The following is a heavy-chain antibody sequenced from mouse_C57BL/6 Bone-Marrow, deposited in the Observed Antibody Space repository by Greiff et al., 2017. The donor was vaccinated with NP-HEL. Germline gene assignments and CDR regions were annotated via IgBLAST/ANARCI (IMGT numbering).Heavy chain of an antibody. CDR3: ARRDYGSPFAY. J-gene: IGHJ3*01. CDR1: GYAFSSSW. V-gene: IGHV1-82*01. D-gene: IGHD1-1*01. CDR2: IYPGDGDT. Sequence: QVQLKQSGPELVKPGASVKISCKASGYAFSSSWMNWVKQRPGKGLEWIGRIYPGDGDTNYNGKFKGKATLTADKSSSTAYMQLSSLTSEDSAVYVCARRDYGSPFAYWGQGTLVTVSA.